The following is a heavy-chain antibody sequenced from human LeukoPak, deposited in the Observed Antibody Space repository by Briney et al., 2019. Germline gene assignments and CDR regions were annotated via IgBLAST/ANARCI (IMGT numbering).Heavy chain of an antibody. CDR3: ARESGWFGELPFS. V-gene: IGHV3-48*03. Sequence: GGSLRLSCAASGFTFSSYEMNWVRQAPGKGLGWVSYISSSGGTIYYADSVKGRFTISRDNAKNSLYLQMNSLRAEDTAVYYCARESGWFGELPFSWGQGTLVTVSS. CDR2: ISSSGGTI. CDR1: GFTFSSYE. D-gene: IGHD3-10*01. J-gene: IGHJ5*02.